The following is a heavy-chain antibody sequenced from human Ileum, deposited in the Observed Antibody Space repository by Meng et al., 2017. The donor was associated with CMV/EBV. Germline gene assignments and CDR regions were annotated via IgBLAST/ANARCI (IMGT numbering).Heavy chain of an antibody. Sequence: QWQRAQSGTEVKKPGASVNVSCKASGYTFTDYYMHWVRQAPGQGLEWMGWIKPHSGDTKYEKKFQGRVTMTSDTSISTVYMELTRLTPDDTAIYYCAREIIMAARAFGYWGQGTLVTVSS. D-gene: IGHD5-12*01. CDR2: IKPHSGDT. J-gene: IGHJ4*02. CDR1: GYTFTDYY. CDR3: AREIIMAARAFGY. V-gene: IGHV1-2*02.